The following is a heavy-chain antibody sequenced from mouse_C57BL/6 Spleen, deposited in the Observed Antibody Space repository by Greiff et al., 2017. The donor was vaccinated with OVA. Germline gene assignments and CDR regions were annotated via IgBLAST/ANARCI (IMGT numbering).Heavy chain of an antibody. J-gene: IGHJ2*01. CDR1: GFTFSNYW. V-gene: IGHV6-3*01. Sequence: EVKVEESGGGLVQPGGSMKLSCVASGFTFSNYWMNWVRQSPEKGLEWVAQIRLKSDTYATHYAVSVKGRFTISRDDSKSSVYLQMNDLRAEDSGIYYCTGFHYWGQGTTLTVSS. CDR2: IRLKSDTYAT. CDR3: TGFHY.